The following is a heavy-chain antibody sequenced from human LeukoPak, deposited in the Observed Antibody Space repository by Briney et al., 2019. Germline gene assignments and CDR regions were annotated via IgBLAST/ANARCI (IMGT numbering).Heavy chain of an antibody. V-gene: IGHV3-7*01. CDR2: IKQDGSEK. CDR3: ARASSIIVVVPAAIIGQYYYYYMDV. D-gene: IGHD2-2*01. J-gene: IGHJ6*03. CDR1: GFTFSSYW. Sequence: GGSLRLSCAASGFTFSSYWMSWVRRAPGKGLEWVANIKQDGSEKYYVDSVKGRFNVSRDNAKNSLYLQMNSLRAEDTAVYYCARASSIIVVVPAAIIGQYYYYYMDVWGKGTTVTVSS.